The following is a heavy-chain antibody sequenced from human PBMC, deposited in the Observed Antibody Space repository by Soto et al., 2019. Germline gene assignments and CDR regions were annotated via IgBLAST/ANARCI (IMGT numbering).Heavy chain of an antibody. D-gene: IGHD3-10*01. V-gene: IGHV1-69*13. CDR1: GGTFSSYA. CDR2: IIPIFGTA. CDR3: ARIYKYGEGTGPFPYYYYGMDV. Sequence: SVKVSCKASGGTFSSYAISWVRQAPGQGLEWMGGIIPIFGTANYAQKFQGRVTITADESTSTAYMELSSLRSEDTAVYYCARIYKYGEGTGPFPYYYYGMDVWGQGTTVTVSS. J-gene: IGHJ6*02.